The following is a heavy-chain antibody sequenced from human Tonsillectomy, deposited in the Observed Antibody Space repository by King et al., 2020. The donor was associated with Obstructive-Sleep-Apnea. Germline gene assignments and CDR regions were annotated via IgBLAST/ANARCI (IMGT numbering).Heavy chain of an antibody. D-gene: IGHD1-26*01. CDR2: IRYDGSNK. V-gene: IGHV3-30*02. Sequence: VQLVESGGGVVQPGGSLRLSCAASGFTFSSYGMHWVRQAPGKGLEWVAFIRYDGSNKYYADSVKGRFTISRDNSKNTLYLQMNSLRAEDTAVYYCARMGVGAIDYWGQGTLVTVSS. CDR3: ARMGVGAIDY. J-gene: IGHJ4*02. CDR1: GFTFSSYG.